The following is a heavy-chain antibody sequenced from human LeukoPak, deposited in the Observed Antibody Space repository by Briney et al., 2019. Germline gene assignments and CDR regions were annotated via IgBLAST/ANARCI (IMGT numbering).Heavy chain of an antibody. CDR2: TNTYGSSK. Sequence: PGASLRPFCAASGFTFSRYWMESVRQPRGKGIVLVSRTNTYGSSKRYADSVKSRVTLSRDKAKNTQYLQMRSPRTEETAVCYCARTWIPVTVKFDSCGQRTLVTVS. D-gene: IGHD6-19*01. CDR1: GFTFSRYW. V-gene: IGHV3-74*01. J-gene: IGHJ4*02. CDR3: ARTWIPVTVKFDS.